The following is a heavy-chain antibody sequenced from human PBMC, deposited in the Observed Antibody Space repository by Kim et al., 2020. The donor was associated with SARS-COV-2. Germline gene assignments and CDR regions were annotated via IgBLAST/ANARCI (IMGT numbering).Heavy chain of an antibody. J-gene: IGHJ2*01. CDR2: SNNSGSS. CDR3: SSANHDSFHFTAAWYF. Sequence: SETLSLTCTVSGGSISSYCWCWIRQPPGKGLEWVGYSNNSGSSNYSPNPTSRSPITVATSTTQYPLTLRPITIADAAAYYYSSANHDSFHFTAAWYF. V-gene: IGHV4-4*08. CDR1: GGSISSYC. D-gene: IGHD2-8*02.